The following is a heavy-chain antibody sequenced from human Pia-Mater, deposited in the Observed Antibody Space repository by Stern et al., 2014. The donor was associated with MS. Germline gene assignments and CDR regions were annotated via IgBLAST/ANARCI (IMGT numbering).Heavy chain of an antibody. CDR2: IWYDGSNK. V-gene: IGHV3-33*01. J-gene: IGHJ3*02. Sequence: VQLVESGGGVVQPGRSLRLSCAASGFTFSSYGMHWVRQAPGKGLEWVAVIWYDGSNKYYADSVKGRFTISRDNSKNTLYLQMNSLRAEDTAVYYCARDRREMARHLEIWGQGTMVTVAS. D-gene: IGHD5-24*01. CDR1: GFTFSSYG. CDR3: ARDRREMARHLEI.